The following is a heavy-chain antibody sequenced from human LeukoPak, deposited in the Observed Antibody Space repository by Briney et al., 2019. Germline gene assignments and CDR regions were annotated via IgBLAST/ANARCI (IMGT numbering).Heavy chain of an antibody. V-gene: IGHV3-23*01. CDR1: GFTLSSYA. D-gene: IGHD4-17*01. CDR3: AKGTTVTNNYFAS. Sequence: PGGSLSLSCAASGFTLSSYAISWVRQAPGKGLEWVSAISGSGGSTFYADSVKGRFTTSRDNSKNTLYLQMNSLRAEDTAVYYCAKGTTVTNNYFASSGQGRLRTVSS. J-gene: IGHJ4*03. CDR2: ISGSGGST.